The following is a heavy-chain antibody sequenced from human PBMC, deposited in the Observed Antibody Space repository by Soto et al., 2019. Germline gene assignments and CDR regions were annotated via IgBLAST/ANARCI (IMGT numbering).Heavy chain of an antibody. CDR1: GGTFSSYT. D-gene: IGHD3-10*01. V-gene: IGHV1-69*02. CDR3: AYGSGSLAFDI. J-gene: IGHJ3*02. CDR2: IIPILGIA. Sequence: ASVKVSCKASGGTFSSYTISWVRQAPGQGLEWMGRIIPILGIANYAQKFQGRVTITADKSTSTAYMELSSLRSEDTAVYYCAYGSGSLAFDIWGQGTMVTVSS.